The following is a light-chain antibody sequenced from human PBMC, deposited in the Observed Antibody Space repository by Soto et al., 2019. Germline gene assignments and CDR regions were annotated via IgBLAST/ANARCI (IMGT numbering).Light chain of an antibody. CDR3: QQYGSSPWT. V-gene: IGKV3-20*01. CDR2: GAP. Sequence: EVVLTQSPGTLSLSPGGRANLYCRAHQGVASNYLAWYQQKFGQSPRLLIYGAPSSASGVPDRFSGSGSCTDFTLTISRLEPDDFEVYYCQQYGSSPWTSGQGTKVEIK. J-gene: IGKJ1*01. CDR1: QGVASNY.